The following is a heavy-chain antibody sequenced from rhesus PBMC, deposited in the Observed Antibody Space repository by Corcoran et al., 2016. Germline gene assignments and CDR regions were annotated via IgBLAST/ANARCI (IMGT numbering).Heavy chain of an antibody. D-gene: IGHD6-25*01. CDR2: ISGSSGST. CDR1: GGSISSSNW. CDR3: ARDRGGSWGLDY. Sequence: QVQLQESGPGLVKPSETLSLTCAVSGGSISSSNWWSWIRQPPGKGLEWIGYISGSSGSTYYNPSLKSRVTISTDTSKNQFPLKLSSVTAADTAVYYCARDRGGSWGLDYWGQGVLVTVSS. J-gene: IGHJ4*01. V-gene: IGHV4-65*01.